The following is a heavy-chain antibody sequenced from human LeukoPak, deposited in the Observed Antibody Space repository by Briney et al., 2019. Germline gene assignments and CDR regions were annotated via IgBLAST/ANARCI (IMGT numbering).Heavy chain of an antibody. CDR3: AREPRITMVRGVIIGYFDY. J-gene: IGHJ4*02. D-gene: IGHD3-10*01. Sequence: PSETLSLTCTVSGGSISSGGYYWSWLRQHPGKGLEWIGYIYYSGSTYYNPSLKSRVTISVDTSKNQFSLKLSSVTAADTAVYYCAREPRITMVRGVIIGYFDYWGQGTLVTVSS. CDR1: GGSISSGGYY. CDR2: IYYSGST. V-gene: IGHV4-31*03.